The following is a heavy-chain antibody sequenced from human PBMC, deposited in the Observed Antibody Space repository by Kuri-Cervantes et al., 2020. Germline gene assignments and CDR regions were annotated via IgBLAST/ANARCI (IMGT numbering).Heavy chain of an antibody. CDR2: ISSSSSYI. CDR1: GFTFSDYY. CDR3: ARGEVVTATAY. V-gene: IGHV3-21*01. J-gene: IGHJ4*02. Sequence: GGSLRLSCAASGFTFSDYYMSWVRQAPGKGLEWVSSISSSSSYIYYADSVKGRFTISRDNAKNSLYLQMNSLRAEDTAVYYCARGEVVTATAYWGQGTLVTVSS. D-gene: IGHD2-21*02.